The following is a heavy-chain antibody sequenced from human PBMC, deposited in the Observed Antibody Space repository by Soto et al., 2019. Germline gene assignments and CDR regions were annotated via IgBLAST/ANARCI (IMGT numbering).Heavy chain of an antibody. CDR2: MNPNSGNT. Sequence: ASVKVSCKASGYTFTSYDINWVRQATGQGLEWMGWMNPNSGNTGYAQKFQGRVTMTRNTSISTAYMELSSLRSEDTAVYYCARLGGYCSSGSCLYYYYYYGMDVWGHGTTFTVSS. D-gene: IGHD2-15*01. CDR3: ARLGGYCSSGSCLYYYYYYGMDV. J-gene: IGHJ6*02. V-gene: IGHV1-8*01. CDR1: GYTFTSYD.